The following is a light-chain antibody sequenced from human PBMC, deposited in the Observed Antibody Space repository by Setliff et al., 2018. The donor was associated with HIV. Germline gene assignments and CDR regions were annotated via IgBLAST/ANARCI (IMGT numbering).Light chain of an antibody. CDR1: SSDVGTYNL. CDR2: EVT. Sequence: LTQPASVSGSPGQSIIISCTGTSSDVGTYNLVSWYQQHPGKAPKLIISEVTKRPSGVSNRFSGSKSGNTASLTISGLQAEDEADYYCSSYTSSNTPYVIGTGTKGTVL. CDR3: SSYTSSNTPYV. J-gene: IGLJ1*01. V-gene: IGLV2-14*02.